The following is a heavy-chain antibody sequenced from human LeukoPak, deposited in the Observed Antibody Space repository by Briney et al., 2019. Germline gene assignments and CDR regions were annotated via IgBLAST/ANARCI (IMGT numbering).Heavy chain of an antibody. CDR3: ARGAAPLGTFDI. Sequence: ASVKVSCKASGYTFTSYDINWLRQATGQGLEWMGWMNPNSGNTGYAQKFQGRVAMTRNTSISTAYMELSSLRSEDTAVYYCARGAAPLGTFDIWGQGTMVTVSS. V-gene: IGHV1-8*01. CDR1: GYTFTSYD. J-gene: IGHJ3*02. CDR2: MNPNSGNT. D-gene: IGHD3-10*01.